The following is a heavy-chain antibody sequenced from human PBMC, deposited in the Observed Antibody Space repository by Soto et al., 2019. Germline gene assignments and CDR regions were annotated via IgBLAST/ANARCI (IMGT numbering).Heavy chain of an antibody. CDR2: IHHTGRT. D-gene: IGHD3-3*01. CDR1: CGSLDGYY. J-gene: IGHJ4*02. Sequence: AENLSLTCALYCGSLDGYYWSWVRQSPGKGLEWPGEIHHTGRTKYNPSLKSRVSLSVDTSTKHFSLRLTSGTAADRGVYYCARGVDSWSGYLFWGQGTPVTVPS. CDR3: ARGVDSWSGYLF. V-gene: IGHV4-34*01.